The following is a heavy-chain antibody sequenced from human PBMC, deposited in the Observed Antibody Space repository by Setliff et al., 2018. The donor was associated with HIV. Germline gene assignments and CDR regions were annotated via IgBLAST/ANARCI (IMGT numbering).Heavy chain of an antibody. CDR3: ARHRDGGTYPLDY. Sequence: PSETLSLTCTVSGGSISSRSYYWGWLRQPPGKGLEWIGYIDYYSGSTYYNPSLKSRVTISVDTSKNQFSLQLTSVTAADTAVYYRARHRDGGTYPLDYWGQGTLVTVS. V-gene: IGHV4-39*01. J-gene: IGHJ4*02. CDR1: GGSISSRSYY. D-gene: IGHD1-26*01. CDR2: IDYYSGST.